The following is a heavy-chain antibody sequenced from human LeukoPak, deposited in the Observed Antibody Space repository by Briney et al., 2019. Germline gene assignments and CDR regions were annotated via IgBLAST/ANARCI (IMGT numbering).Heavy chain of an antibody. J-gene: IGHJ6*03. CDR2: ISYTGTT. CDR1: GGSISSSSCC. V-gene: IGHV4-39*07. Sequence: PSETLSLTCTVSGGSISSSSCCWGWIRQPPGKGLEWIGSISYTGTTYYNPSLKSRVTISVDTSKNQFSLKLSSVTAADTAVYYCASLNGGSGSHRPYYYYYMDVWGKGTTVTVSS. CDR3: ASLNGGSGSHRPYYYYYMDV. D-gene: IGHD3-10*01.